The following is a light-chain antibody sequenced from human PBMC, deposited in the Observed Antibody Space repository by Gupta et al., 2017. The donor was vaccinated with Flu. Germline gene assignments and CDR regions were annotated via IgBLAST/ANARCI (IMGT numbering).Light chain of an antibody. V-gene: IGLV2-14*01. CDR3: SSYTSGSTFYV. J-gene: IGLJ1*01. CDR1: SSDVGRSDY. CDR2: DVT. Sequence: QSALTQPASVSGSPGHSITISCTGTSSDVGRSDYVSWYQQHPDKAPKLIIYDVTNRPSGVSSRFSGSKSGNTASLTISGLQAEDETDYYCSSYTSGSTFYVFGTGTKVTVL.